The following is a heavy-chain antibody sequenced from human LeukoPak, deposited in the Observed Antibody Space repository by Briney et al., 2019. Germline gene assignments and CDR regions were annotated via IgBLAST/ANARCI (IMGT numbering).Heavy chain of an antibody. V-gene: IGHV3-74*01. J-gene: IGHJ4*02. CDR2: INTDGSGS. CDR3: ARASYCGDDCHLHFDY. CDR1: GFTFSTYW. Sequence: GGSLRLSCAASGFTFSTYWMQWVRQAPGKGLVWVSRINTDGSGSNYADSVRGRFTISRDNAKNTLYLQMDSLRAEDTAVYYCARASYCGDDCHLHFDYWGQGSLVTVSS. D-gene: IGHD2-21*02.